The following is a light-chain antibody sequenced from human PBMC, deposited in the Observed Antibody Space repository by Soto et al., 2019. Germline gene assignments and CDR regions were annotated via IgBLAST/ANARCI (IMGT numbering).Light chain of an antibody. CDR3: QSYDSSLSGFYV. V-gene: IGLV1-40*01. J-gene: IGLJ1*01. Sequence: QPVLTQPPSVSGAPGQRVTISCTGSSSNIGAGYDVHWYQQLPGRAPKLLIYANSNRPSGVPDRFSGSRSGTSASLAITGLQVEDEADYSCQSYDSSLSGFYVFGTGTKLTVL. CDR1: SSNIGAGYD. CDR2: ANS.